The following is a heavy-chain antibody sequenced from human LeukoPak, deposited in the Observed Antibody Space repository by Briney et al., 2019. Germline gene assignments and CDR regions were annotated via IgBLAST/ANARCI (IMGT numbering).Heavy chain of an antibody. CDR3: ARQSGTYSSVWYVGY. Sequence: SETLSLTCTVSGGSISSSSYYWGWIRQPPGKGLEWIGSIYYSGSIYYNPSLKSRVTISVDTSKNQFSLKLSSVTAADTAVYYCARQSGTYSSVWYVGYWGQGTLVTVSS. CDR2: IYYSGSI. V-gene: IGHV4-39*01. D-gene: IGHD6-19*01. J-gene: IGHJ4*02. CDR1: GGSISSSSYY.